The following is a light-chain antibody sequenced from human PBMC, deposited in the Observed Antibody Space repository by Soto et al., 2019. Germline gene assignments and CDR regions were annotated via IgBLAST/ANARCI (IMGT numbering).Light chain of an antibody. CDR1: QSISSW. CDR3: QQYNSYSPAT. Sequence: DIQMTQSPSTLSASVGDRVTITFRASQSISSWLAWYQQKPGKAPKLLIYKASSLESGVPSRFSGSGSGTEFTLTISSLQPDDFATYYCQQYNSYSPATFGQGTKVDI. V-gene: IGKV1-5*03. CDR2: KAS. J-gene: IGKJ1*01.